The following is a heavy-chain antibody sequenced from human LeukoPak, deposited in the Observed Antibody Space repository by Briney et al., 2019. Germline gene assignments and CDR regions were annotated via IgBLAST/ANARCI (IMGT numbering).Heavy chain of an antibody. D-gene: IGHD5-12*01. V-gene: IGHV4-34*01. Sequence: SETLSLTCAVYGGSFSVYYWSWIRQPQGKGLEWIGRIYYIGCPYYNPCLKSRVTISVDASKNQFSLKLRSVTAADTDVYYCERHRRVRDIVATMYYFDYWGQGTLVTVSS. CDR2: IYYIGCP. CDR1: GGSFSVYY. CDR3: ERHRRVRDIVATMYYFDY. J-gene: IGHJ4*02.